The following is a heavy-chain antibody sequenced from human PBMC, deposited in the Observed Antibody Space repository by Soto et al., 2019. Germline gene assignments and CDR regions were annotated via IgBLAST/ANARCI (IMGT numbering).Heavy chain of an antibody. D-gene: IGHD6-19*01. J-gene: IGHJ4*02. CDR3: ARDHAGSGWFRFDY. CDR1: GYTFNRYS. Sequence: QVQLVQSGAEVKKPGASVKVSCKASGYTFNRYSISWVRQAPGQGLEWMGWISAYNGDTNYAQHLQGRVTLTTDTSTSTAYMELRNLRSDDTAMYYCARDHAGSGWFRFDYWGQGTLVTVSS. V-gene: IGHV1-18*01. CDR2: ISAYNGDT.